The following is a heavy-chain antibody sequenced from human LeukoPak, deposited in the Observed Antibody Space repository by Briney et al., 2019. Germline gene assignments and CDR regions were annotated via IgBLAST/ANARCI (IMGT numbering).Heavy chain of an antibody. J-gene: IGHJ4*02. V-gene: IGHV3-30*18. Sequence: PGGSLRLSCAASGFTFGSYGMHWVRQAPGKGLDWVAVISNDGSKKYYADSVKGRFTISRDNSKNTLSLQVSSLRTEDTAVYYCAKTSGYVDYWGQGTLVTVSS. CDR2: ISNDGSKK. CDR1: GFTFGSYG. CDR3: AKTSGYVDY.